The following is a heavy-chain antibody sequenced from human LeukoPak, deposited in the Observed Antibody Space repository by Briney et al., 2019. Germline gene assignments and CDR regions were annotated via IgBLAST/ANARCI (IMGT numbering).Heavy chain of an antibody. V-gene: IGHV3-48*04. CDR2: ISSSSSTI. D-gene: IGHD6-25*01. Sequence: GGSLRLSCAASGFTFSSYSMNWVRQAPGKGLEWVSYISSSSSTIYYADSVKGRFTISRDNAKNSLFLQMSNLRAEDTAVYYCAKDRRLAAFDYGGQGTLVTVSS. CDR1: GFTFSSYS. J-gene: IGHJ4*02. CDR3: AKDRRLAAFDY.